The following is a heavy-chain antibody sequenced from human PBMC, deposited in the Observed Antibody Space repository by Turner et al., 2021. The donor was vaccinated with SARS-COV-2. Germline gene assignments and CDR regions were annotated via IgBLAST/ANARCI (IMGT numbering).Heavy chain of an antibody. CDR3: ARDSGDFDY. V-gene: IGHV3-30-3*01. D-gene: IGHD3-10*01. J-gene: IGHJ4*02. Sequence: QVQLVESGGVVVKPGRCLRLSCAASGFTFSSYVMHWVRQALGKGLEWVAVISYDGSNIYYADSVKGRFTISRDNSKNTLYLQMNSLRAEDTAVYYCARDSGDFDYWGQGTLVTVSS. CDR1: GFTFSSYV. CDR2: ISYDGSNI.